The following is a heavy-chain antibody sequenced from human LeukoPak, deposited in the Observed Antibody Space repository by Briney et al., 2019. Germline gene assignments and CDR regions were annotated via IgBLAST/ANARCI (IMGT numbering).Heavy chain of an antibody. V-gene: IGHV3-23*01. CDR2: ISGSGGST. CDR1: GFTFSSYA. D-gene: IGHD6-19*01. CDR3: AKDERGSSGWYAGDY. Sequence: PGGSLRLSCAASGFTFSSYAMGWDRQAPGKGLEWVSAISGSGGSTYYADSVKGRFTISRDNSKNTLYLQMNSLRAEDTAVYYCAKDERGSSGWYAGDYWGQGTLVTVSS. J-gene: IGHJ4*02.